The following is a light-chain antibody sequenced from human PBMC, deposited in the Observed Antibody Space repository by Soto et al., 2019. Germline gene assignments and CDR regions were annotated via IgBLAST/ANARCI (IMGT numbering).Light chain of an antibody. Sequence: IVLTQSPGTLSLSPGERATLSCRASQTFSNSFLSWFQQIPGQAPRLLIYGASMRATGIPDRFSGSGSGTDFTLTISRLGPEDFAVYYCQQCGSSSTFGQGTRLESK. CDR2: GAS. J-gene: IGKJ5*01. V-gene: IGKV3-20*01. CDR1: QTFSNSF. CDR3: QQCGSSST.